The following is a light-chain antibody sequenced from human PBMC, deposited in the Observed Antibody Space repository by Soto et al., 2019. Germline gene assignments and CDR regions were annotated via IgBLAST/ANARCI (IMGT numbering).Light chain of an antibody. CDR3: QQRSNWPLT. CDR2: DAS. Sequence: EIVLKQSPANLALSPGERATLSCRASQSVSSYLAWYQQKPGQAPRLLIYDASNRATGIPAKFSGSGSGTDFSLTISSLEPEDFAVYYCQQRSNWPLTFGGGTKVDIK. V-gene: IGKV3-11*01. J-gene: IGKJ4*01. CDR1: QSVSSY.